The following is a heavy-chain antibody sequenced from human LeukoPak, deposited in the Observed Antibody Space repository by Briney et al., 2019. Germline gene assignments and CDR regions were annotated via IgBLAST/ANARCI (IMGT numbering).Heavy chain of an antibody. CDR1: GGSISSSSSY. J-gene: IGHJ4*02. CDR2: LYYDGDT. D-gene: IGHD6-13*01. Sequence: SETLSLTCSVSGGSISSSSSYWGWIRQPPGKGLEWIGGLYYDGDTYHTYSNPSLKSRVTISRDTSETQFSLNLNSVTAADTGVYYCARGSLYSSSWYYFDYWGQGTLVTVSS. CDR3: ARGSLYSSSWYYFDY. V-gene: IGHV4-39*07.